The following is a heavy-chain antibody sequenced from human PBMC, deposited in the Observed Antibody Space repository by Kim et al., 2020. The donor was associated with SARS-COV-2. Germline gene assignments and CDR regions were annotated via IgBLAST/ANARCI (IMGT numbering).Heavy chain of an antibody. CDR1: GFTFSSYS. CDR2: ISSSSSYI. D-gene: IGHD5-18*01. V-gene: IGHV3-21*01. CDR3: ARDPTYPSDTAMVADAFDI. J-gene: IGHJ3*02. Sequence: GGSLRLSCAASGFTFSSYSMNWVRQAPGKGLEWVSSISSSSSYIYYADSVKGRFTISRDNAKNSLYLQMNSLRAEDTAVYYCARDPTYPSDTAMVADAFDIWGQGTMVTVSS.